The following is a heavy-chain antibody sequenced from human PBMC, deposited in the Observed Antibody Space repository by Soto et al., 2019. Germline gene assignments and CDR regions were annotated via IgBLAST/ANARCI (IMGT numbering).Heavy chain of an antibody. V-gene: IGHV1-3*01. CDR1: GYTFTSYA. CDR2: INAGNGNT. J-gene: IGHJ3*02. Sequence: ASVKVSCKASGYTFTSYAMHWVRQAPGQRLEWMGWINAGNGNTKYSQKFQGRVTITRDKSTSTAYMELSSLRSEDTAVYYRARSLRGYYDSSGYQGAFDIWGQGTMVTVSS. CDR3: ARSLRGYYDSSGYQGAFDI. D-gene: IGHD3-22*01.